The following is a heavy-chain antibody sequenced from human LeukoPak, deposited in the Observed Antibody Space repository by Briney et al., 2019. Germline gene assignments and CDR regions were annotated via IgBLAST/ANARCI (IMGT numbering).Heavy chain of an antibody. Sequence: GGSLRLSCAASGFTFSSYSMNWVRQAPGKGLEWVSSISSSSSYIYYADSVKGRSTISRDNAKNSLYLQMNSLRAEDTAVYYCARDPPTVTEFDYWGQGTLVTVSS. D-gene: IGHD4-11*01. CDR2: ISSSSSYI. J-gene: IGHJ4*02. CDR3: ARDPPTVTEFDY. V-gene: IGHV3-21*01. CDR1: GFTFSSYS.